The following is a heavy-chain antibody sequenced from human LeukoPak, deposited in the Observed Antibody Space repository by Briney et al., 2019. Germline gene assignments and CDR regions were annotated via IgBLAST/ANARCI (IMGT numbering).Heavy chain of an antibody. CDR1: GGTFSSYT. Sequence: SVKVSCKASGGTFSSYTISWVRQASGQGLEWMGRIIPILGIANYAQKFQGRVTITADKSTSTAYMELSSLRSEDTAVYYCASGLVSTSCSRYCAFDIWGQGTMVTVSS. J-gene: IGHJ3*02. D-gene: IGHD2-2*01. CDR3: ASGLVSTSCSRYCAFDI. CDR2: IIPILGIA. V-gene: IGHV1-69*02.